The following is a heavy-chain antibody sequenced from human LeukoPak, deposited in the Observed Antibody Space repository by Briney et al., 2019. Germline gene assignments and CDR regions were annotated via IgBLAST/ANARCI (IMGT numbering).Heavy chain of an antibody. J-gene: IGHJ4*02. V-gene: IGHV3-21*01. CDR1: GFTFSSYS. CDR3: ARAPYPYGSGSHHYFDY. CDR2: ISTSSHYI. Sequence: GGSLRLSCVASGFTFSSYSMTWVRQAPGKGLEWVSSISTSSHYIYYVDSMKGRFTISRDNAKNSLCLQMNSLRAEDTAVYYCARAPYPYGSGSHHYFDYWGQGTLVTVS. D-gene: IGHD3-10*01.